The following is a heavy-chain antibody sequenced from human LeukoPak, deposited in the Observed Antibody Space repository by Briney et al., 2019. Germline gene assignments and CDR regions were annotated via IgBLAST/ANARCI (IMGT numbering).Heavy chain of an antibody. D-gene: IGHD3-22*01. CDR3: AVAGVRYYDSSGLYAFDV. CDR2: LFYCGST. V-gene: IGHV4-39*01. CDR1: GGSISSSNYF. Sequence: PSETLSLTCTVSGGSISSSNYFWVWIRQPPGKGLEWIATLFYCGSTYYNPSLKSRLTISVDTSKNQFSLKLNSVTAADTVVYYCAVAGVRYYDSSGLYAFDVWGQGTMVTVSS. J-gene: IGHJ3*01.